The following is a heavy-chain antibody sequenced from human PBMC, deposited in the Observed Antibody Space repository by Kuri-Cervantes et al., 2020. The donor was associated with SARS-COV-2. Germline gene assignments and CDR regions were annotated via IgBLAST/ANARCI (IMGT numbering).Heavy chain of an antibody. CDR2: IFTDDKT. Sequence: GESLKISCAASGFTVNSYYINWVRQAPGKGLEWVSVIFTDDKTYYADSVKDRVNMSRDNFRNTVFLQINSLRAYDTAVYYCARGNVAVAGDAFDVWGHGTVVTVSS. CDR1: GFTVNSYY. CDR3: ARGNVAVAGDAFDV. D-gene: IGHD6-19*01. V-gene: IGHV3-66*01. J-gene: IGHJ3*01.